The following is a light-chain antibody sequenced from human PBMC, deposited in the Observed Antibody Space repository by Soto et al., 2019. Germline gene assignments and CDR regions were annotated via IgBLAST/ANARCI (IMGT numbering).Light chain of an antibody. V-gene: IGLV2-14*03. CDR2: DVS. J-gene: IGLJ1*01. CDR1: SSDVGGYNY. Sequence: QSALTQPASVSGSPGQSITISCTGTSSDVGGYNYVSWYQQHPGKAPTLMISDVSNRPSGVSYRFSGSKSGNTASLTISGLQAEDEADYYCASYTSSSTYVFGTGTKLTV. CDR3: ASYTSSSTYV.